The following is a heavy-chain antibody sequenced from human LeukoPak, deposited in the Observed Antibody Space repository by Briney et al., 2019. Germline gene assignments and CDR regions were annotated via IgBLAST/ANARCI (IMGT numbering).Heavy chain of an antibody. V-gene: IGHV3-66*01. Sequence: GGSLRLPCAVSGFTVSSNYMSWVRQAPGKGLEWVSVIYIGGSTYYADSVKGRFTISRDNSKNTLYLQMNSLRAEDTAVYYCAKRASGSGTSLYYFDYWGQGTLVTVSS. CDR3: AKRASGSGTSLYYFDY. CDR1: GFTVSSNY. D-gene: IGHD3-10*01. J-gene: IGHJ4*02. CDR2: IYIGGST.